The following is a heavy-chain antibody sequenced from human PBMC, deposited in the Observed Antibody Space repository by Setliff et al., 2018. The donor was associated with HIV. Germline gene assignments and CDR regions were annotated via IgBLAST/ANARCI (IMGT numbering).Heavy chain of an antibody. CDR2: IYSGGTT. J-gene: IGHJ6*03. Sequence: GGSPRLSCAASGFTVSSNYMSWVRQAPGKGLEWVPVIYSGGTTYYADSVKGRFTISRDNSKNTLYLQMNSLRTEDTAVYYCARDRVRITIFGVPSDPYYMDVWGKGTTVTVSS. CDR3: ARDRVRITIFGVPSDPYYMDV. CDR1: GFTVSSNY. V-gene: IGHV3-66*02. D-gene: IGHD3-3*01.